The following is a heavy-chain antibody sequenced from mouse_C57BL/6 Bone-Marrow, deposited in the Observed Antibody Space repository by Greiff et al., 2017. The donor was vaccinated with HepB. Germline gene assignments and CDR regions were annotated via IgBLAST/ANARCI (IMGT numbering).Heavy chain of an antibody. CDR2: IDPSDSYT. V-gene: IGHV1-59*01. J-gene: IGHJ3*01. CDR3: ARAYGNYPWFAY. Sequence: QVQLQQPGAELVRPGPSVKLSCKASGYTFTSYWMHWVKQRPGQGLEWIGVIDPSDSYTNYNQKFKGKATLTVDTSSSTAYMQLSSLTSEDSAVYYCARAYGNYPWFAYWGQGTLVTVSA. D-gene: IGHD2-1*01. CDR1: GYTFTSYW.